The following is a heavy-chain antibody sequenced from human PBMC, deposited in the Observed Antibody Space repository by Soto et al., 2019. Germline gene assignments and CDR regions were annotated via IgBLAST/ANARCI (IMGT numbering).Heavy chain of an antibody. D-gene: IGHD4-4*01. CDR2: MNPNSGNT. Sequence: ASVKVSCKASGYTFTSYDINWVRQATGQGLEWMGWMNPNSGNTGYAQKFQGRVTMTRNNSISTAYMELSSLRSEDTAVYYCARGLPVTTDYYYYYGMDVWGQGTTVTVSS. CDR3: ARGLPVTTDYYYYYGMDV. CDR1: GYTFTSYD. V-gene: IGHV1-8*01. J-gene: IGHJ6*02.